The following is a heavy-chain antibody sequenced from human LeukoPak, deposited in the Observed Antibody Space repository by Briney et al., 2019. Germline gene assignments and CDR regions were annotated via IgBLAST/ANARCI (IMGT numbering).Heavy chain of an antibody. Sequence: GGSLRLSCAASGFTFSSYWMHWVRHAPGKGLVWVSRITSVGSSTSYADSVKGRFTISRDNAKNTLYLQMNSLRAEDTAVYYGARSLYCGGDCYSPGAFDNWGQGTMVTVSS. J-gene: IGHJ3*02. CDR1: GFTFSSYW. V-gene: IGHV3-74*01. CDR3: ARSLYCGGDCYSPGAFDN. D-gene: IGHD2-21*02. CDR2: ITSVGSST.